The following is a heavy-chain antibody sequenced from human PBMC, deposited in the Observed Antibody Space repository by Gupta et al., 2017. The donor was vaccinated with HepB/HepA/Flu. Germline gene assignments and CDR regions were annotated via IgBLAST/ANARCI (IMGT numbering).Heavy chain of an antibody. CDR3: AGNYSSSAVDV. J-gene: IGHJ6*02. D-gene: IGHD5-24*01. CDR1: GLTFNNFA. V-gene: IGHV3-30*03. Sequence: QEQLVQSGGGVVQAGKSLRLSCAASGLTFNNFAMHWVRQAPGKGLEWVAVISSDGNNRNYGDSVKGRFTISRDNSNSTLFLHMNSLTTDDSALYFCAGNYSSSAVDVWGQGTTVTVXS. CDR2: ISSDGNNR.